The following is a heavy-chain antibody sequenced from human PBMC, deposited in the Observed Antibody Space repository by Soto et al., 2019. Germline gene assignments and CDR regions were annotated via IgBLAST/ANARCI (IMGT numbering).Heavy chain of an antibody. Sequence: ETVSLTCAVYGGSFSGYYWSWIRQPAGKGLEWIGEINHSGNTNYNPSLKSRVTISVDTSKNQFSLKLSSVTAEDTAVYYCARPHCHSPNCVPLDPWGQGTLVTVSS. J-gene: IGHJ5*02. D-gene: IGHD2-2*01. CDR3: ARPHCHSPNCVPLDP. V-gene: IGHV4-34*01. CDR1: GGSFSGYY. CDR2: INHSGNT.